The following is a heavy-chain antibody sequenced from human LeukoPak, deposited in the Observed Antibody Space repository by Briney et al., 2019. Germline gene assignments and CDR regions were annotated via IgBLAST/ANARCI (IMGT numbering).Heavy chain of an antibody. Sequence: ASVRVSCKASGYTLTGYYMHWLRQAPGQGLEWMGWINPNSGGTNYAQKFQGRVTMTRDTSISTAYMELSRLRSDDTAVYYCAAAYGDYALDYWGQGTLVTVSS. J-gene: IGHJ4*02. CDR3: AAAYGDYALDY. V-gene: IGHV1-2*02. D-gene: IGHD4-17*01. CDR2: INPNSGGT. CDR1: GYTLTGYY.